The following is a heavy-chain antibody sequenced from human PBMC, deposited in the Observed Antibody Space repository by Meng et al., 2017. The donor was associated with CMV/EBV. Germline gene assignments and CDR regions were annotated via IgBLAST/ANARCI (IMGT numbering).Heavy chain of an antibody. CDR3: ALAEYSSSLFDY. J-gene: IGHJ4*02. V-gene: IGHV1-46*01. Sequence: QVQVVQSGAEVKKPGDSVKVSCKASGYTFTSYDMHWVRQAPGQGLEWMGIINPSGGSTSYAQKFQGRVTMTRDTSTSTVYMELSSLRSEDTAVYYCALAEYSSSLFDYWGQGTLVTVSS. D-gene: IGHD6-13*01. CDR1: GYTFTSYD. CDR2: INPSGGST.